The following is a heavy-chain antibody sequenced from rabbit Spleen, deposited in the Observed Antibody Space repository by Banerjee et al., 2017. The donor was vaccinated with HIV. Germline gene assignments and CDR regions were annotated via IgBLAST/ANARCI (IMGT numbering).Heavy chain of an antibody. CDR2: IYTDSGAT. CDR3: ARDLTDVIGWNFGW. Sequence: QSLEESGGDLVKPGASLTLTCTASGFSFSSNAVCWVRQAPGKRPEWIGCIYTDSGATYYASWAKGRFTISKASSTTVTLQLTRLTAADTATYFCARDLTDVIGWNFGWWGQGTLVTVS. J-gene: IGHJ3*01. D-gene: IGHD4-1*01. CDR1: GFSFSSNA. V-gene: IGHV1S40*01.